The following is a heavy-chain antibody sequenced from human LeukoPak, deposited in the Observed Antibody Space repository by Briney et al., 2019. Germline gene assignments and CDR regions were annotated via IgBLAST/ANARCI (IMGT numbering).Heavy chain of an antibody. V-gene: IGHV3-21*01. J-gene: IGHJ4*02. CDR2: ITSGSNYI. Sequence: GGSLRLSCAASGFTFSDYSMNWIRQAPGKGLEWVASITSGSNYIYYTDSVKGRFTISRDNAKNSLFLQMNSLRAEDTAVFYCARGVSGYFDSSGRHYWGQGTLVTVSS. D-gene: IGHD3-22*01. CDR3: ARGVSGYFDSSGRHY. CDR1: GFTFSDYS.